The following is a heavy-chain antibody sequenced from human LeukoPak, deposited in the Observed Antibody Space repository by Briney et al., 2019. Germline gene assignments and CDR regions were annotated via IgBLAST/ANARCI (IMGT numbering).Heavy chain of an antibody. CDR3: ARERTSAYYFDY. CDR2: ISGSGGST. Sequence: GGSLRLSRAASGFTFSSYAMSWVRQAPGKGLEWVSAISGSGGSTYYADSVKGRFTISRDNSKNTLYLQMNSRRAEDTAVYYCARERTSAYYFDYWGQGTLVTVSS. V-gene: IGHV3-23*01. CDR1: GFTFSSYA. J-gene: IGHJ4*02. D-gene: IGHD1-7*01.